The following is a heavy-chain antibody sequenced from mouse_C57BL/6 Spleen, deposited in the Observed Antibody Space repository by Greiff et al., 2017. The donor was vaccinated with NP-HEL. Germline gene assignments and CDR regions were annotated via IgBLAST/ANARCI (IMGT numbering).Heavy chain of an antibody. J-gene: IGHJ4*01. CDR2: INPGSGGT. CDR3: ARGRVYYGSSYSDMDY. V-gene: IGHV1-54*01. CDR1: GYAFTNYL. D-gene: IGHD1-1*01. Sequence: QVQLKQSGAELVRPGTSVKVSCKASGYAFTNYLIEWVKQRPGQGLEWIGVINPGSGGTNYNEKFKGKATLTADKSSSTAYMQLSSLTSEDSAVYFCARGRVYYGSSYSDMDYWGQGTSVTVSS.